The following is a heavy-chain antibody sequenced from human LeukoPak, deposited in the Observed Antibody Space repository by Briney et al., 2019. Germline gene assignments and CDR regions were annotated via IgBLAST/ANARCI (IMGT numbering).Heavy chain of an antibody. J-gene: IGHJ4*02. D-gene: IGHD5-18*01. V-gene: IGHV3-23*01. Sequence: PGGSLRLSCAASGFTFSNYAMTWVRQASGKGLEWVSSISSSGADTYNADSVKGRFTISRDNSKNTLYLQMNSLRAEDTAVYYCAKVGPRTWIQLWFEYWGQGTLVTVSS. CDR2: ISSSGADT. CDR1: GFTFSNYA. CDR3: AKVGPRTWIQLWFEY.